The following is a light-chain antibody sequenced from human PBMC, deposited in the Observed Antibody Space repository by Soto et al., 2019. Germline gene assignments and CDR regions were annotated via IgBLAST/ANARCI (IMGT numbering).Light chain of an antibody. J-gene: IGKJ5*01. V-gene: IGKV3-11*01. CDR3: QQRHMWPIT. CDR1: QSVSSY. CDR2: DAY. Sequence: EIVLTQSPATLSLSPGERAPLSCRASQSVSSYLAWYQQKPGEAARILLYDAYNRATGIPPRFSGSGSGTDFTLTISNLVPEDSAVYYCQQRHMWPITFGQGTRLEIK.